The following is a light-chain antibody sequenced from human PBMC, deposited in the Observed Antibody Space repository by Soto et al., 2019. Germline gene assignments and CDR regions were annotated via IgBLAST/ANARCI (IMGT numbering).Light chain of an antibody. V-gene: IGKV3-20*01. CDR1: QSIGLA. CDR3: QQYGSSLFT. J-gene: IGKJ3*01. Sequence: EIVMTQSPATLSVSPGERATLSCRASQSIGLAIAWYQHKPGQAPRLLISGASSRATGIPDRFSASGSETDFTLTISRLEPEDFAVYYCQQYGSSLFTFGPGTKVDIK. CDR2: GAS.